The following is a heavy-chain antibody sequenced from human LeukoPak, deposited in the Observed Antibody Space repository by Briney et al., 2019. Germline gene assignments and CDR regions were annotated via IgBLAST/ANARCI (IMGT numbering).Heavy chain of an antibody. V-gene: IGHV4-4*07. CDR3: ARVGGSASTLSAFDV. Sequence: SETLSLTCTVSGGSINSYYWGWVRQPAGKGLEWIGRIYTSGSTNYNPSLKSRVTISVDKSKNQFSLKLKSLTAADTAVYYCARVGGSASTLSAFDVWGQGTMVTVSS. J-gene: IGHJ3*01. D-gene: IGHD2-15*01. CDR2: IYTSGST. CDR1: GGSINSYY.